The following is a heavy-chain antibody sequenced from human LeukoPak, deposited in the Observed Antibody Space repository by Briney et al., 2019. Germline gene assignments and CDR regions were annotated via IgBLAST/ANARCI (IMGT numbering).Heavy chain of an antibody. J-gene: IGHJ6*03. CDR2: IYYSGST. D-gene: IGHD5-18*01. CDR1: GGSISSSSYY. V-gene: IGHV4-39*07. Sequence: SETLSLTCTVSGGSISSSSYYWGWIRQPPGKGLEWIGSIYYSGSTYYNPSLKSRVTISVDTSKNQFSLKLTSVTAADTAVYYCARTTEEGYTYGYFYYYYIDVWGKGTTVTISS. CDR3: ARTTEEGYTYGYFYYYYIDV.